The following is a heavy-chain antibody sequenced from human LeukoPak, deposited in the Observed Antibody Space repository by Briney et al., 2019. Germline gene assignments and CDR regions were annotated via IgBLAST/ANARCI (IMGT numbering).Heavy chain of an antibody. D-gene: IGHD3-22*01. CDR1: GGSISSYY. CDR2: IYYSGST. Sequence: SETLSLNCTVSGGSISSYYWSWIRQPPGKGLEWIGYIYYSGSTNYNPSLKSRVTISVDTSKNQFSLKLGSVTAADTAVYYCARVHVGYYFESGGINCLDPWGQGTLVTVSS. V-gene: IGHV4-59*01. CDR3: ARVHVGYYFESGGINCLDP. J-gene: IGHJ5*02.